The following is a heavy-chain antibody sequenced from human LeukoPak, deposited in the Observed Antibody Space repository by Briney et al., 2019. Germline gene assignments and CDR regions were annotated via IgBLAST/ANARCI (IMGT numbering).Heavy chain of an antibody. CDR2: ISYEGSNK. CDR3: AKDPISPTRGIVVVGYFDY. Sequence: GGSLRLSCAASGFTFSSYGMHWVRRAPGKGREWLAFISYEGSNKYYADSVKGRFTISRDNSKNTLYLQMNSLRAEDTAVYYCAKDPISPTRGIVVVGYFDYWGQGTLVTVSS. D-gene: IGHD3-22*01. J-gene: IGHJ4*02. CDR1: GFTFSSYG. V-gene: IGHV3-30*18.